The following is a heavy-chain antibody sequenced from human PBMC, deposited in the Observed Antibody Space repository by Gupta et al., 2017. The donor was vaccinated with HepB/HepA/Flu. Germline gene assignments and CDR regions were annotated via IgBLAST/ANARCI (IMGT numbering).Heavy chain of an antibody. CDR1: GSTFTSYY. J-gene: IGHJ3*02. CDR2: INPSGGST. Sequence: QVQLVQSGAEVKKPGASVKVSCKASGSTFTSYYMHWVRHAPGQGFEWMGIINPSGGSTTYAQKFQGRVTMTRDTSTSTVYMELSSLRSEDTAVYYCAREMAAGHGAFDIWGQGTMVTVSS. CDR3: AREMAAGHGAFDI. D-gene: IGHD6-13*01. V-gene: IGHV1-46*01.